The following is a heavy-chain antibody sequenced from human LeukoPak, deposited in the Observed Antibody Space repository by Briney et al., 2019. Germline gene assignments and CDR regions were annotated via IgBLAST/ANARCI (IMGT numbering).Heavy chain of an antibody. V-gene: IGHV5-51*01. D-gene: IGHD6-13*01. Sequence: GESLKIPCKGSGYTFPYYWIAWVRQMPGEGLEWMGIIYPDDSDTRYSPSFQGLVTISPDKSITTAYLQWSSLKASDTAMYYCARLRSSSWYTVDYWGQGTLVTVSS. CDR3: ARLRSSSWYTVDY. J-gene: IGHJ4*02. CDR2: IYPDDSDT. CDR1: GYTFPYYW.